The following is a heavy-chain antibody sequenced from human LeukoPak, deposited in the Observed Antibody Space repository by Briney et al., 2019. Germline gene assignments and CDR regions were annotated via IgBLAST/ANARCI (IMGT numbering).Heavy chain of an antibody. Sequence: PSETLSLTCAVYGGSFSGYYWSWVRQPPGKGLEWIGEINHSGSTNYNPSLKSRVTISVDTSKNQFSLKLSSVAAADTAVYYCSICLRDSIYYYYMDGLGKGTTVSVSS. CDR2: INHSGST. D-gene: IGHD2-2*01. CDR3: SICLRDSIYYYYMDG. V-gene: IGHV4-34*01. J-gene: IGHJ6*03. CDR1: GGSFSGYY.